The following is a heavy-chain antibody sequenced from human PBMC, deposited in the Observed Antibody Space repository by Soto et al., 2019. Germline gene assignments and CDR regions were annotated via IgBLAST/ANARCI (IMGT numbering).Heavy chain of an antibody. CDR2: ISYDGSNK. CDR1: GFTFSSYA. Sequence: QVQLVESGGGVVQPGRYLRLSCAASGFTFSSYAMHWVRQAPGKGLEWVAVISYDGSNKYYADSVKGRFTISRDNSKNTLYLQMNSLRAEDTAVYYCARDSVGYCSSTSCRHFDYWGQGTLVTVSS. D-gene: IGHD2-2*01. CDR3: ARDSVGYCSSTSCRHFDY. V-gene: IGHV3-30-3*01. J-gene: IGHJ4*02.